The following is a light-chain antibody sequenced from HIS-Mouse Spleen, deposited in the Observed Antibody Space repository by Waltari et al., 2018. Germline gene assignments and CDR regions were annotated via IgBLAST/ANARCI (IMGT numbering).Light chain of an antibody. Sequence: QSALTQPASVSVSPGQSLTISCTGTSSDVGGYNYFPWYQQHPGKAPKLMIYEVSNRPSGVSNRFSGSKSGNTASLTISGLQAEDEADYYCSSYTSSSTYVFGTGTKVTVL. CDR1: SSDVGGYNY. J-gene: IGLJ1*01. CDR2: EVS. V-gene: IGLV2-14*01. CDR3: SSYTSSSTYV.